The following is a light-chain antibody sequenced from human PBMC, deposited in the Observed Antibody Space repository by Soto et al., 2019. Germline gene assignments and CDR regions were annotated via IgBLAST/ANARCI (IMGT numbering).Light chain of an antibody. CDR2: GAS. CDR1: QIVSSN. V-gene: IGKV3-15*01. J-gene: IGKJ4*02. CDR3: QQRSNSRT. Sequence: EIAMTQSPPTRSVSGREGATRWCRASQIVSSNLAWYQQKPGQAPRLLINGASTRAAVIPARFSGSGSGAEFTLTSSGLQYEDFAVYYYQQRSNSRTFGGGTKVDIK.